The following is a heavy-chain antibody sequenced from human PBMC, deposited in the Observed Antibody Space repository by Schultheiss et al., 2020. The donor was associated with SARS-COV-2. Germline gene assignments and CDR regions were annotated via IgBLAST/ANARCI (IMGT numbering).Heavy chain of an antibody. Sequence: SGPTLVKPTETLTLTCTVSGFSLSNARMGVSWIRQPPGKALEWLAHIFSNDEKSYSTSLKSRLTITKDTSKNQVVLTMTNMDPVDTATYYCAHSPGTENWFDPWGQGTLVTVSS. CDR1: GFSLSNARMG. CDR3: AHSPGTENWFDP. V-gene: IGHV2-26*01. D-gene: IGHD3/OR15-3a*01. J-gene: IGHJ5*02. CDR2: IFSNDEK.